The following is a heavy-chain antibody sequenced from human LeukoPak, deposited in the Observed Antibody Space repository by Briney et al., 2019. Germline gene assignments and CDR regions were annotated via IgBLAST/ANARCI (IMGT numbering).Heavy chain of an antibody. CDR1: GGSFSGYY. CDR3: ASPIPGYSYGYDY. CDR2: INHSGST. D-gene: IGHD5-18*01. Sequence: SETLSLTCAVYGGSFSGYYWSWIRQPPGKGREWIGEINHSGSTSYNPSLKSRVTISVNTSKNQFSLKLSSVTAADTAVYYCASPIPGYSYGYDYWGQGTLVTVSS. J-gene: IGHJ4*02. V-gene: IGHV4-34*01.